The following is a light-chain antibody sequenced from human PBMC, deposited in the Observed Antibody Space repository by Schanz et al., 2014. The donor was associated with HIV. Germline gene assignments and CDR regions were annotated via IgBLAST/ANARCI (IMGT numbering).Light chain of an antibody. J-gene: IGLJ1*01. CDR2: NTF. CDR1: SSNFRSNA. Sequence: QLVLTQPPSASGTPGQRVTISCSGSSSNFRSNAVNWYQQLPGTAPRLVIYNTFHRPSGVPDRFSGSQSGTSASLAISGLQSEDEADYYCAAWDDTRNGHYVFGTGTKLT. V-gene: IGLV1-44*01. CDR3: AAWDDTRNGHYV.